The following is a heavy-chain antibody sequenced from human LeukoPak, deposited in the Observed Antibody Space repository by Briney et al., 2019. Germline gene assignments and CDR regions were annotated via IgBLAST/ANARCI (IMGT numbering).Heavy chain of an antibody. D-gene: IGHD2-21*01. J-gene: IGHJ4*02. V-gene: IGHV3-7*01. Sequence: PGGSLRLSCAASGFTFSSYEMNWVRQAPGKGLEWVASIQKDGSQKYYLESVKGRFTISRDNTKNSLYLHMCSLRADDTAVYFCATVAGYFDYWGQGTLVTVSS. CDR1: GFTFSSYE. CDR3: ATVAGYFDY. CDR2: IQKDGSQK.